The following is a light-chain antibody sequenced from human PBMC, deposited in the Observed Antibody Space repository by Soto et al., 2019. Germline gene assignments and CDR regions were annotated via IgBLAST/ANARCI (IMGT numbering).Light chain of an antibody. V-gene: IGKV3-20*01. CDR3: QQYDSSPLT. CDR1: QSVSNNY. CDR2: GAS. Sequence: EIVLTQSPCTLSLSPGERVTLSCRASQSVSNNYLAWYQQKPGQAPRLLIYGASSKATGIPDRFSGSWSGTDFTLTISRLEPEDFAVYYCQQYDSSPLTFGGGTKVEIK. J-gene: IGKJ4*01.